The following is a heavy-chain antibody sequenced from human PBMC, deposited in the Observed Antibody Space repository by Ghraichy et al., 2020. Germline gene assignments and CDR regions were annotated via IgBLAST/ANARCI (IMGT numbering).Heavy chain of an antibody. CDR1: GFTFSSYW. CDR3: AREGGPTPTYYDFWSGYPSPIQYGMDV. Sequence: GGSLRLSCAASGFTFSSYWMSWVRQAPGKGLEWVANIKQDGSEKYYVDSVKGRFTISRDNAKNSLYLQVNSLRAEDTAVYYCAREGGPTPTYYDFWSGYPSPIQYGMDVWGQGTTVTVSS. J-gene: IGHJ6*02. V-gene: IGHV3-7*01. CDR2: IKQDGSEK. D-gene: IGHD3-3*01.